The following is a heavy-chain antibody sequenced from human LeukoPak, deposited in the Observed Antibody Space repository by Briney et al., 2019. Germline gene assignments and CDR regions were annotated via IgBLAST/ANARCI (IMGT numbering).Heavy chain of an antibody. J-gene: IGHJ4*02. V-gene: IGHV1-18*04. D-gene: IGHD3-22*01. Sequence: ASVKVSCKASGYTFTSYYMHWVRQAPGQGLEWMGWISAYNGNTNYAQKLQGRVTMTADTSTSTAYMELRSLRSDDTAVYYCATNYYDSSGYYDYWGQGTLVTVSS. CDR2: ISAYNGNT. CDR3: ATNYYDSSGYYDY. CDR1: GYTFTSYY.